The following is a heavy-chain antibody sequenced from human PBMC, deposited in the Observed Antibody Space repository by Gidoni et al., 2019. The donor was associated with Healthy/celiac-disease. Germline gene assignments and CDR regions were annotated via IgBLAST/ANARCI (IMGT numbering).Heavy chain of an antibody. V-gene: IGHV3-30-3*01. J-gene: IGHJ6*02. CDR2: ISYDGSIK. CDR1: GFNFSSYA. D-gene: IGHD2-21*01. CDR3: ARNHPIIGVAELGMDV. Sequence: QVQLVESGGGVVQPGRSLSLYCAASGFNFSSYAMPWVRQAPGKGLEWVAVISYDGSIKYYADSVKGRFTISRDNSKNTLYLQMNSLRAEDTAVYYCARNHPIIGVAELGMDVWGQGTTVTVSS.